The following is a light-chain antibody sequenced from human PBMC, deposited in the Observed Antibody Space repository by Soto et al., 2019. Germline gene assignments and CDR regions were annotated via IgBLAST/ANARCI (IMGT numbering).Light chain of an antibody. CDR1: GNDVGAYNY. J-gene: IGLJ1*01. CDR3: CSYAGGYTYL. V-gene: IGLV2-11*01. CDR2: GVV. Sequence: QSVLTQPRSVSGSPGQSVTISCTGTGNDVGAYNYVSRYQQHPGRPPKLLIYGVVRWPSGVPDRFSGSKSGNTASLTISGLQAEDEADYFCCSYAGGYTYLFGTGTKVTVL.